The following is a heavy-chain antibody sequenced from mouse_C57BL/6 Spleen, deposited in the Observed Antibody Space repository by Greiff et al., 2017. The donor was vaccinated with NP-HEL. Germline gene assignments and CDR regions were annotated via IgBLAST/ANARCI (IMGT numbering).Heavy chain of an antibody. CDR2: IYPGSGST. D-gene: IGHD1-1*01. CDR3: ARGILREYYFDY. CDR1: GYTFTSYW. Sequence: QVQLQQPGAELVKPGASVKMSCKASGYTFTSYWITWVKQRPGQGLEWIGDIYPGSGSTNYNEKFKSKATLTVDTSSSTAYMQLSSLTSEDSAVYYCARGILREYYFDYWGQGTTLTVSS. V-gene: IGHV1-55*01. J-gene: IGHJ2*01.